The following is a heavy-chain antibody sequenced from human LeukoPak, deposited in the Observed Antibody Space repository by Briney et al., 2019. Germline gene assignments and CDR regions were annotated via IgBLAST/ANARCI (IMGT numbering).Heavy chain of an antibody. Sequence: SVKVSCKASGGTFSSYAISWVRQAPGQGLEWMGGIIPIFGTANYAQRFQGRVTITADESTSTAYMELSSLRSEDTAVYYCARRRNGDRGEYYFDYWGQGTLVTVSS. CDR3: ARRRNGDRGEYYFDY. D-gene: IGHD3-10*01. V-gene: IGHV1-69*13. CDR1: GGTFSSYA. CDR2: IIPIFGTA. J-gene: IGHJ4*02.